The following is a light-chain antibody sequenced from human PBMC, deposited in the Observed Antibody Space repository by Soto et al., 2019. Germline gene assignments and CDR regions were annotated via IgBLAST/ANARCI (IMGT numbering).Light chain of an antibody. CDR1: QSLLHITGETF. CDR2: EVS. J-gene: IGKJ5*01. V-gene: IGKV2D-29*02. Sequence: MSQTALSLTVTPGQPASISCKSSQSLLHITGETFLFWYLQKPGQSPQLLIYEVSTRVSGVPDRFSGSGSGTDFTLEISRVETDDVGIYYCMQSTQLPPAFGQGTRLEIK. CDR3: MQSTQLPPA.